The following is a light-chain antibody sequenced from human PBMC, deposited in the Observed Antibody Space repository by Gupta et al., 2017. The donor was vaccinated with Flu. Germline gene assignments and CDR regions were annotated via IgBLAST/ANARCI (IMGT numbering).Light chain of an antibody. CDR2: EAS. Sequence: DIQMTQSPSSVSASVGDRVTITCRASQGIRSWLAWYQQKPGKAPQLLIYEASSLQSGVPSRFSGSGSGTDFTLTISSLQPEDFATYYCQQADNFPWTFGQGTKVEIK. CDR1: QGIRSW. J-gene: IGKJ1*01. V-gene: IGKV1-12*02. CDR3: QQADNFPWT.